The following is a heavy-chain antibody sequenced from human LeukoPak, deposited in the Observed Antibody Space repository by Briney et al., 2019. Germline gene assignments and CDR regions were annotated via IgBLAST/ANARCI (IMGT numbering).Heavy chain of an antibody. Sequence: GESLKISCKGSGYSFTSYWIGWVRQMPGKGLEWMGIIYPGDSDTRYSPSFQGQVTISADKSISTAYLQWSSLKASDTAMYYCARQERGGYCSGGSCYSLYYFDYWGQGTLVTVSS. CDR1: GYSFTSYW. CDR3: ARQERGGYCSGGSCYSLYYFDY. CDR2: IYPGDSDT. D-gene: IGHD2-15*01. J-gene: IGHJ4*02. V-gene: IGHV5-51*01.